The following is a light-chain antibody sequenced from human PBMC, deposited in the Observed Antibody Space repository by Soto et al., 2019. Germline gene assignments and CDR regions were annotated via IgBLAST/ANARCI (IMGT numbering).Light chain of an antibody. CDR2: KAS. V-gene: IGKV1-5*03. CDR1: QSISSW. J-gene: IGKJ4*01. Sequence: DIQMTQSPSTLSSSVGYRVSITCRASQSISSWLAWYQQKPGKAPKMLIYKASSLESGVPSRFSGSGSGTDFTLTISSLQPEDFATYACQQFILFGGGTKVDIK. CDR3: QQFIL.